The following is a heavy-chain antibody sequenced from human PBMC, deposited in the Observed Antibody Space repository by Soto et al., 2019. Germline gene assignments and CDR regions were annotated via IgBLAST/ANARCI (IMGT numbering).Heavy chain of an antibody. D-gene: IGHD5-18*01. CDR2: IYYSGST. V-gene: IGHV4-30-4*01. J-gene: IGHJ6*02. CDR1: GGSISSGDYY. CDR3: ARAAMVIDEAQYYYYYGMDV. Sequence: SETLSLTCTVSGGSISSGDYYWSWIRQPPGKGLEWIGYIYYSGSTYYNPSLKSRVTISVDTSKNQFSLKLSSVTAADTAVYYCARAAMVIDEAQYYYYYGMDVWGQGTTVTVSS.